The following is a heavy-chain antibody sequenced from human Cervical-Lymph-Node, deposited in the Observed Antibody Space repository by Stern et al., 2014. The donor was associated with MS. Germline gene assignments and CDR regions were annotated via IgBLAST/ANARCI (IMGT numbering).Heavy chain of an antibody. Sequence: VQLVQSGAAVKKPGASVKVSCKASGYTFTTHAMHWVRQAPGQRLEWMGWINAGSRKTKYLQTLQGRVNFTRDTATSTDYMELSSLRSEDTAVYYCARGATVGGNWFDPWGQGTLVTVSS. V-gene: IGHV1-3*01. D-gene: IGHD4-11*01. J-gene: IGHJ5*02. CDR1: GYTFTTHA. CDR2: INAGSRKT. CDR3: ARGATVGGNWFDP.